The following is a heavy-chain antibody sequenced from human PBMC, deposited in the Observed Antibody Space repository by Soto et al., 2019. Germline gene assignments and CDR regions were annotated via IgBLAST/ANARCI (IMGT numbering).Heavy chain of an antibody. D-gene: IGHD5-12*01. CDR1: GFTFSSYG. Sequence: GGSLRPSCAPSGFTFSSYGMHWVRQAPGKGLEWVAVISYDGSNKYYADSVKGRFTISRDNSKNTLYLQMNSLRAEDTAVYYCAKTRDGYNYHFDYWGQGTLVTVSS. CDR3: AKTRDGYNYHFDY. CDR2: ISYDGSNK. V-gene: IGHV3-30*18. J-gene: IGHJ4*02.